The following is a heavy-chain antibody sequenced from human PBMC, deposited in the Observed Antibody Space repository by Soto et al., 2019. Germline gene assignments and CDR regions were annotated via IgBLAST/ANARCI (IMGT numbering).Heavy chain of an antibody. CDR2: ISDSGDSA. Sequence: GGSLRLSCAASGFTFSIDGMSWVRQVPGKGLERVSTISDSGDSAYYADSVKGRFTISRDNSKNTLYLQMNSLRAEDTAVYYCARPYGGKIGDAPDLWGQGTMVTVSS. J-gene: IGHJ3*01. CDR3: ARPYGGKIGDAPDL. CDR1: GFTFSIDG. V-gene: IGHV3-23*01. D-gene: IGHD2-15*01.